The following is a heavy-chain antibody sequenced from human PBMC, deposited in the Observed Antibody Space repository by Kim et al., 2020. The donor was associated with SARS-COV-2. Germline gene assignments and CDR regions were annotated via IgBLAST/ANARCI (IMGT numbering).Heavy chain of an antibody. J-gene: IGHJ6*02. D-gene: IGHD1-1*01. CDR2: IYPGDSDT. CDR3: ARFDWTYTYYYYGMDV. CDR1: GYSFTSYW. Sequence: GESLKISCKGSGYSFTSYWIGWVRQMPGKGLEWMGIIYPGDSDTRYSPSFQGQVTISADKSISTAYLQWSSLKASGTAMYYCARFDWTYTYYYYGMDVWGQGTTVTVSS. V-gene: IGHV5-51*01.